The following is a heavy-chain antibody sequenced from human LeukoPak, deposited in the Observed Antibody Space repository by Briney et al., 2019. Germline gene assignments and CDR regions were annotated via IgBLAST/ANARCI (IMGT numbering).Heavy chain of an antibody. J-gene: IGHJ1*01. CDR2: INDAGSHI. Sequence: GSLRLSCAASGFMLSGSAMNWVRQAPGKGLEWVSSINDAGSHIYYTDSVKGRFTISRDNAKNSLYLQMNSLRAEDSALYYCATPAAGPGAEYSLYWGQGTLVIVSS. CDR1: GFMLSGSA. CDR3: ATPAAGPGAEYSLY. V-gene: IGHV3-21*01. D-gene: IGHD6-13*01.